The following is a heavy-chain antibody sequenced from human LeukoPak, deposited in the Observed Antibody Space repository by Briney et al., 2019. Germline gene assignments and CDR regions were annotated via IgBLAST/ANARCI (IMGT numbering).Heavy chain of an antibody. D-gene: IGHD2-2*01. J-gene: IGHJ5*02. CDR2: IIPILGIA. CDR3: ARVPAARDNWFDP. Sequence: SVKVSCKASGGTFSSYTISWVRQAPGQGLEWIGRIIPILGIANYAQKFQGRVTITADKSTSTAYMELSSLRSEDTAVYYCARVPAARDNWFDPWGQGTLVTVSS. V-gene: IGHV1-69*02. CDR1: GGTFSSYT.